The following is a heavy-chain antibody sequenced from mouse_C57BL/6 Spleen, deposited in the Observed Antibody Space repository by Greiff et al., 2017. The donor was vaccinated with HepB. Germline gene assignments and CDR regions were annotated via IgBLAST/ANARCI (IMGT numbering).Heavy chain of an antibody. Sequence: EVQLQQSGPELVKPGASVKISCKASGYTFTDYYMNWVKQSHGKSLEWIGDINPNNGGTSYNQKFKGKATLTVDKSSSTAYMELRSLTSEDSAVYYCAGWLLLDYWGQGTTLTVSS. CDR2: INPNNGGT. J-gene: IGHJ2*01. CDR1: GYTFTDYY. CDR3: AGWLLLDY. V-gene: IGHV1-26*01. D-gene: IGHD2-3*01.